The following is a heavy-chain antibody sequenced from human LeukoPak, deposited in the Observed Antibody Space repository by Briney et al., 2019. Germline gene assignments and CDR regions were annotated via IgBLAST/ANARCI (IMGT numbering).Heavy chain of an antibody. CDR3: ARGRRHSSSWYYAGSNWFDP. CDR1: GGSFSGYY. CDR2: INHSGST. D-gene: IGHD6-13*01. J-gene: IGHJ5*02. V-gene: IGHV4-34*01. Sequence: SSETLSLTCAVYGGSFSGYYWSWIRQPPGKGLEWIGEINHSGSTNYNPSLKSRVTISVDTSKNQFSLKLSSVTAADTAVYYCARGRRHSSSWYYAGSNWFDPWGQGTLVTVSS.